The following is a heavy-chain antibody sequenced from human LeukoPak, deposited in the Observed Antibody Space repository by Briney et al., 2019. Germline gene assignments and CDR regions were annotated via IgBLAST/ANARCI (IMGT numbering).Heavy chain of an antibody. V-gene: IGHV1-69*05. D-gene: IGHD1-26*01. J-gene: IGHJ4*02. CDR2: IIPIFGTA. CDR3: ARGISGSYTADY. CDR1: GGTFSSYA. Sequence: SVKVSCKASGGTFSSYAISWVRQAPGQGLEWMGGIIPIFGTANYAQKFQGRVTITTDESTSTAYMELSSLRSEDTAVYYCARGISGSYTADYWGQGTLVTVSS.